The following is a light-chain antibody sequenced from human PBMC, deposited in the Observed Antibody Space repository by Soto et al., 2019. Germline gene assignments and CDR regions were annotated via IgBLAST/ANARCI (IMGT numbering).Light chain of an antibody. Sequence: DIQMTQSPSSLSASIGDRVTITCRAGQRIGSHLTWYQQKPGKAPKLLIYSTSSLQTGVPSRFSGSASGPDFSLTISSLQLEDFATYYCQQSHSTPYTFGQGTKLDIK. J-gene: IGKJ2*01. CDR3: QQSHSTPYT. CDR2: STS. CDR1: QRIGSH. V-gene: IGKV1-39*01.